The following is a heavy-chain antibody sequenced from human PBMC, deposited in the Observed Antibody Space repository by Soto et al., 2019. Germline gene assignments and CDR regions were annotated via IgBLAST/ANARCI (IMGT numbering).Heavy chain of an antibody. V-gene: IGHV1-3*01. Sequence: QGHLVQSGAEVKKPGASVKISCKASGYPFTLYAMHWVSQAPGQRLEWMGWINAANGNTKSSQKFQGRVTFTRDTSASTGSMELSTLNSADTAVYYCARDQRRAYDFWSGYSQGFDYWGQGTPVTVSS. CDR3: ARDQRRAYDFWSGYSQGFDY. J-gene: IGHJ4*02. D-gene: IGHD3-3*01. CDR1: GYPFTLYA. CDR2: INAANGNT.